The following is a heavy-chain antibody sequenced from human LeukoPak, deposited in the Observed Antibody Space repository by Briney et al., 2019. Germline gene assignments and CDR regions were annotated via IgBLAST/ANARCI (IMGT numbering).Heavy chain of an antibody. CDR2: IIPIFGTA. D-gene: IGHD4-11*01. CDR3: AAQGLQYYFDY. J-gene: IGHJ4*02. V-gene: IGHV1-69*05. Sequence: KLFYNASGSTSSRDAIRRVLQAPGQGLEWMGGIIPIFGTANYAQKFQGRVTITTDESTSTAYMELSSLRSEDTAVYYCAAQGLQYYFDYWGQGTLVTVSS. CDR1: GSTSSRDA.